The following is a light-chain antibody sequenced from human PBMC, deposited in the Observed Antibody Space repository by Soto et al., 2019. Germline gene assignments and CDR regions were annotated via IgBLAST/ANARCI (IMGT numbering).Light chain of an antibody. Sequence: EIVMTQSLDTLSVSPGERATLSCRASQSLTRNLAWYQHKPGQSPRLLIYGASNRATGIPDRFSGSGSGTDFTLTISRLEPEDFAVYYCQQYGSSGTFGQGTKVDIK. CDR3: QQYGSSGT. V-gene: IGKV3-20*01. J-gene: IGKJ1*01. CDR1: QSLTRN. CDR2: GAS.